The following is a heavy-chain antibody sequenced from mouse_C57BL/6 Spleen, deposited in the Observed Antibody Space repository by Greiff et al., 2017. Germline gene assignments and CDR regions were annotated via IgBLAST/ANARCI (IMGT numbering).Heavy chain of an antibody. CDR2: IWRGGST. CDR1: GFSLTSYG. J-gene: IGHJ3*01. Sequence: QVQLKESGPGLVQPSQSLSITCTVSGFSLTSYGVHWVRQSPGKGLEWLGVIWRGGSTDYNAAFMSRLSITKDNSKSQVFFKMNSLQADDTAIYYCAKKGDYYDYDGGFAYWGQGTLVTVSA. V-gene: IGHV2-5*01. D-gene: IGHD2-4*01. CDR3: AKKGDYYDYDGGFAY.